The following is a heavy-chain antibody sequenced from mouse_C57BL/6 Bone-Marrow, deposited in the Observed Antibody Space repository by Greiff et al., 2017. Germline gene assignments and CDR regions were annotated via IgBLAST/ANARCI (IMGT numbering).Heavy chain of an antibody. CDR3: ARWPYYGKRFAY. J-gene: IGHJ3*01. V-gene: IGHV1-81*01. CDR1: GYTFTSYG. Sequence: VKLVESGAELARPGASVKLSCKASGYTFTSYGISWVKQRTGQGLEWIGEIYPRSGNTYYNEKFKGKATLTADKSSSTAYMELRSLTSEDSVVYFCARWPYYGKRFAYWGQGTLVTVSA. D-gene: IGHD2-10*01. CDR2: IYPRSGNT.